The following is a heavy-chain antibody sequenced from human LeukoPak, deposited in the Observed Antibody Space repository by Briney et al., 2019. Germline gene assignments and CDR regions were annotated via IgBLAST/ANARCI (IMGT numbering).Heavy chain of an antibody. D-gene: IGHD1-26*01. CDR2: INPITGVT. CDR1: GYTFTDYY. Sequence: ASVKVSCKASGYTFTDYYIHWVRQAPGQGLEWMGRINPITGVTLYAQKFQGRVTMTRDTSTTTAYVELRNLRSDDTAVHYCVTWVIVGGSGVDIWGQGTMVTVSS. V-gene: IGHV1-2*06. J-gene: IGHJ3*02. CDR3: VTWVIVGGSGVDI.